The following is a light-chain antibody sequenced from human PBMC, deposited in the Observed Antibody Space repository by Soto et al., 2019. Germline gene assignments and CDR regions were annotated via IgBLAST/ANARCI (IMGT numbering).Light chain of an antibody. CDR2: EVS. J-gene: IGLJ2*01. V-gene: IGLV2-14*01. Sequence: QSALTQPASVSGSPGQSITISCTGTSSDVGGYNYVSWYQQHPGKAPKLMIYEVSNRPSGVSNRFSGSTSGNTASLTISGLQAEDEADYCCSSYTSSSTVVFGGGTKLTVL. CDR1: SSDVGGYNY. CDR3: SSYTSSSTVV.